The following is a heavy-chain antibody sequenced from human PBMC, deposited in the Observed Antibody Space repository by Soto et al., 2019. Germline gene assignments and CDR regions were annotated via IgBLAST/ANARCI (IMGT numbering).Heavy chain of an antibody. J-gene: IGHJ3*02. CDR3: AREHRYCRGGSCSITGDAFDI. D-gene: IGHD2-15*01. Sequence: EVQLVESGGGLVQPGGSLRLSCTASGFIVSDTYMNWVRQAPGTGLEWVSVISNRGDTHYADSVRGRFSLSRDIADNTLHLQMNNLRVEDTAVYYCAREHRYCRGGSCSITGDAFDIWGQGTMVTVSS. CDR2: ISNRGDT. CDR1: GFIVSDTY. V-gene: IGHV3-66*01.